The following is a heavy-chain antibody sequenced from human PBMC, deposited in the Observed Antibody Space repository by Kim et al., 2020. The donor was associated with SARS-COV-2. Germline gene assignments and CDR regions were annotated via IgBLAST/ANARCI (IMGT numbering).Heavy chain of an antibody. J-gene: IGHJ4*02. CDR3: AKDQDYYDSSGWDY. Sequence: DAVKRRFTISSNNSKSTLYLQMNSLRAEDTAVYYCAKDQDYYDSSGWDYWGQGTLVTVSS. V-gene: IGHV3-23*01. D-gene: IGHD3-22*01.